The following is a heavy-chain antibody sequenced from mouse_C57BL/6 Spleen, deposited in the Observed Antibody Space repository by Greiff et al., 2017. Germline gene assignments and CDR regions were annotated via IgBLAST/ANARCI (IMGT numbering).Heavy chain of an antibody. CDR3: ERGNYSSDGYAMDY. CDR1: GFTFSDYG. CDR2: ISSGSSTI. Sequence: EVQGVESGGGLVKPGGSLKLSCAASGFTFSDYGMHWVRQAPEKGLEWVAYISSGSSTIYYADTVKGRFTISRDNDKNTLFLQMTSLRSDDPAVYYCERGNYSSDGYAMDYWGQGTSGTVSS. V-gene: IGHV5-17*01. D-gene: IGHD2-5*01. J-gene: IGHJ4*01.